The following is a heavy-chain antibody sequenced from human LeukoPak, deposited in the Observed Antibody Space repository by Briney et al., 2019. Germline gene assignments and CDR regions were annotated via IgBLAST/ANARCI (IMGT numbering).Heavy chain of an antibody. Sequence: SETLSLTCAVYGGSFSGYHWTWVRQSPVKGLEWIGEITYSEDTKYNPSLESRCTISIDASKNQFSLKLNSLTVADSAVYYCARGPLGWGHYYYMDVWGEGTTVIVSS. CDR2: ITYSEDT. V-gene: IGHV4-34*01. CDR3: ARGPLGWGHYYYMDV. CDR1: GGSFSGYH. J-gene: IGHJ6*03. D-gene: IGHD1-26*01.